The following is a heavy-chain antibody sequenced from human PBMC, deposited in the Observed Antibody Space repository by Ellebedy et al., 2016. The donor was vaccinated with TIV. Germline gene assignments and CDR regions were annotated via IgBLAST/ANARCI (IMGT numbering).Heavy chain of an antibody. V-gene: IGHV3-48*01. CDR3: ARDVGPGWFDP. Sequence: GESLKISXAASGFTFSSYSMNWVRQAPGKGLEWVSYISSSSSTIYYADSVKGRFTISRDNAKNSLYLQMNSLRAEDTAVYYCARDVGPGWFDPWGQGTLVTVSS. CDR2: ISSSSSTI. J-gene: IGHJ5*02. CDR1: GFTFSSYS. D-gene: IGHD1-26*01.